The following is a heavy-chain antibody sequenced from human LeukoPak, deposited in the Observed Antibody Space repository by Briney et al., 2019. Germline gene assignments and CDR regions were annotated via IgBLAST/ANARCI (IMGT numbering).Heavy chain of an antibody. CDR2: IYYSGST. V-gene: IGHV4-39*07. J-gene: IGHJ4*02. CDR1: GGSISSSSYY. CDR3: ARGDAAAGTPFDY. Sequence: SETLSLTCTVSGGSISSSSYYWGWIRQPPGKGLEWIGSIYYSGSTYYNPSLKSRVTISVDTSKNQFSLKLSSVTAADTAVYYCARGDAAAGTPFDYWGQGTLVTVSS. D-gene: IGHD6-13*01.